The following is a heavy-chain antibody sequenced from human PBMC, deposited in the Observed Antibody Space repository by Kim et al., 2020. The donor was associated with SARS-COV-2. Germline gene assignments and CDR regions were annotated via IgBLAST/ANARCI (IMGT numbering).Heavy chain of an antibody. CDR1: GFTFSSYN. J-gene: IGHJ6*02. CDR2: ISSSSSTI. V-gene: IGHV3-48*02. CDR3: ARFLRGYDFWSDESLGSMDV. Sequence: GGSLRLSCAASGFTFSSYNMNWVRQAPGKGLEWVSYISSSSSTIYYADSVKGRFTISRDNAKNSLYLQMNSLRDEDTAVYYCARFLRGYDFWSDESLGSMDVWGQGTTVTVSS. D-gene: IGHD3-3*01.